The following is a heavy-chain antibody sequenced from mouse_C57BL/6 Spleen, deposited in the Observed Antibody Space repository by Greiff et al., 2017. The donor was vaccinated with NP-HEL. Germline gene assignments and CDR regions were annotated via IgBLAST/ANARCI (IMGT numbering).Heavy chain of an antibody. CDR1: GYSFTDYN. D-gene: IGHD1-1*01. J-gene: IGHJ3*01. Sequence: EVQRVESGPELVKPGASVKISCKASGYSFTDYNMNWVKQSNGKSLEWIGVINPNYGTTSYNQKFKGKATLTVDQSSSTAYMQLNSLTSEDSAVYYCARGGFSTTVVAPFAYWGQGTLVTVSA. CDR3: ARGGFSTTVVAPFAY. V-gene: IGHV1-39*01. CDR2: INPNYGTT.